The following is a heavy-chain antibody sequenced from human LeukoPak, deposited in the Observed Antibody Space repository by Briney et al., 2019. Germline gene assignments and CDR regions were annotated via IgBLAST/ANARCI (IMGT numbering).Heavy chain of an antibody. D-gene: IGHD2-2*01. J-gene: IGHJ5*02. CDR3: ARQWGDCSSISCYSAS. V-gene: IGHV5-51*01. CDR1: GYSFSSYW. CDR2: IYPGDSDT. Sequence: GESLKISCKGSGYSFSSYWIAWVRQMPGKGLKWMGIIYPGDSDTRYSPSFQGQVTISADKSIRIAYLQWSSLKASDTAMYYCARQWGDCSSISCYSASWGQGTLVTV.